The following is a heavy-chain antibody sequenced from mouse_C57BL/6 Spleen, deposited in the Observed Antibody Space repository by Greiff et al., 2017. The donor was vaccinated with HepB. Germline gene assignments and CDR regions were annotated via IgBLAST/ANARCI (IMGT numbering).Heavy chain of an antibody. D-gene: IGHD2-3*01. CDR2: IHPNSGST. CDR1: GYTFTSYW. V-gene: IGHV1-64*01. Sequence: QVQLQQPGAELVKPGASVKLSCKASGYTFTSYWMHWVKQRPGQGLEWIGMIHPNSGSTNYNEKFKSKATLTVDKSSSTAYMQLSSLTSEDSAVYYCARCGYYCYFDYWGQGTTLTVSS. J-gene: IGHJ2*01. CDR3: ARCGYYCYFDY.